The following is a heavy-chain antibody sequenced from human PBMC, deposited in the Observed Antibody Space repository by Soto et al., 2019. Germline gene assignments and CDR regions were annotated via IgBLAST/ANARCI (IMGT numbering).Heavy chain of an antibody. CDR1: GFSLSTSGMC. J-gene: IGHJ6*02. V-gene: IGHV2-70*01. D-gene: IGHD2-2*01. CDR2: IDWDDDK. Sequence: GPTLVNPTQTLTLTSTFSGFSLSTSGMCVSWSRQPPGKALEGLALIDWDDDKYYSTSLKTRLTISKDTSKNQVVLTMTNMDPVDTATYYCARIVVVPAATAQSYYYYGMDVWGQGTTVTVSS. CDR3: ARIVVVPAATAQSYYYYGMDV.